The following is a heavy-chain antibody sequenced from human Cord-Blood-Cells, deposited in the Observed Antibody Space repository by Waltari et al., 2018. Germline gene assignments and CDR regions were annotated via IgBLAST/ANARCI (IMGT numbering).Heavy chain of an antibody. CDR2: INAGNGNT. J-gene: IGHJ3*02. D-gene: IGHD6-6*01. CDR1: GYTLTSYA. CDR3: ARKGIAARDAFDI. V-gene: IGHV1-3*01. Sequence: QVQLVQSGAEVKKPGASVKVSCKASGYTLTSYAMHWVRQAPGQRLEWMGWINAGNGNTKYSQKFQGRVTITRDTSASTAYMELSSLRSEDTAVYYCARKGIAARDAFDIWGQGTMVTVSS.